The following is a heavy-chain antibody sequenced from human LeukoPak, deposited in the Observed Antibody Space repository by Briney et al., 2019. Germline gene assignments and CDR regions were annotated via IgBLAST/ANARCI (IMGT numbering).Heavy chain of an antibody. J-gene: IGHJ4*02. CDR2: IDSSGNYI. V-gene: IGHV3-48*03. CDR1: GFTFSSYE. D-gene: IGHD3-10*01. Sequence: GGSLRLSCAASGFTFSSYEMNCVRQAPGKGLEWVSYIDSSGNYIYYADSVEGRFTISRDNAKNSLYLQMNSLRAEDTAVYYCARAYGSGSYYGYWGQGTLVTVSS. CDR3: ARAYGSGSYYGY.